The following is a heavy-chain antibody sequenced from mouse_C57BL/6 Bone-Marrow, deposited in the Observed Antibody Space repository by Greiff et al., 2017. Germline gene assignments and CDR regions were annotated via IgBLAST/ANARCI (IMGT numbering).Heavy chain of an antibody. CDR2: FYPGSGST. D-gene: IGHD2-4*01. V-gene: IGHV1-55*01. CDR1: GYTFTSYW. J-gene: IGHJ3*01. Sequence: VQLQQPGAELVKPGASVKMSCKASGYTFTSYWITWVKQRPGQGLEWIGVFYPGSGSTNYNEKFKRKATLTVDTSSSTTYVQRGNLTSEDSAVYYCGAYDYDGFAYWGQGTLVTVSA. CDR3: GAYDYDGFAY.